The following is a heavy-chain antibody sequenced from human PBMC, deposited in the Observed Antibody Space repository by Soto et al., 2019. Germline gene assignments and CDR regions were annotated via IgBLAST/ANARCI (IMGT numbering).Heavy chain of an antibody. CDR1: GFFFNTYG. CDR2: ISYDGSNK. Sequence: QVQLVESGGGVVQPGMSLRLSCAASGFFFNTYGMNCVRQAPGKGLEWVAVISYDGSNKYYAESVKGRFTISSDNSKNTLSLQLNSLRAEDTAVYYCAEDDDKYSYETGCAKGSFDLWGQGTVVTVSS. D-gene: IGHD3-22*01. CDR3: AEDDDKYSYETGCAKGSFDL. J-gene: IGHJ3*01. V-gene: IGHV3-30*18.